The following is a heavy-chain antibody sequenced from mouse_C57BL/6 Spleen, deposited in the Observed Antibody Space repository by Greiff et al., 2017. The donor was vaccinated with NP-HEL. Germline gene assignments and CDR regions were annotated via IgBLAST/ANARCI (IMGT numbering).Heavy chain of an antibody. CDR1: GYTFTSYW. CDR3: ATYSNYLAY. D-gene: IGHD2-5*01. Sequence: QVQLKQPGAELVMPGASVKLSCKASGYTFTSYWMHWVKQRPGQGLEWIGEIDPSDSYTNYNQKFKGKSTLTVDKSSSTAYMQLSSLTSEDSAVYYCATYSNYLAYWGQGTLVTVSA. J-gene: IGHJ3*01. CDR2: IDPSDSYT. V-gene: IGHV1-69*01.